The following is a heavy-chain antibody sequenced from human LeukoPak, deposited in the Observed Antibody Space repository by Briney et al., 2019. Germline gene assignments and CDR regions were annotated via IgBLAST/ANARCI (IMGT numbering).Heavy chain of an antibody. V-gene: IGHV4-34*01. CDR3: ARARSGYGFDP. Sequence: GSLRLSCVASGFTLNTYSMNWFRQPPGKGLEWIGEINHSGSTNYNPSLKSRVTISVDTSKNQFSLKLSSVTAADTAVYYCARARSGYGFDPWGQGTLVTVSS. CDR2: INHSGST. J-gene: IGHJ5*02. D-gene: IGHD5-12*01. CDR1: GFTLNTYS.